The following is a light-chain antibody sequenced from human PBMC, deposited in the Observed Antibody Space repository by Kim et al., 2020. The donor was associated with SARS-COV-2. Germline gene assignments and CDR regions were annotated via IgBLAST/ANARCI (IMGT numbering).Light chain of an antibody. CDR3: SSYTSSSTLYV. CDR2: DVS. V-gene: IGLV2-14*03. CDR1: SSDVGGYNY. J-gene: IGLJ1*01. Sequence: QSITISCTGTSSDVGGYNYVSWYQQHPGKAPKLMIYDVSNRPSGVSNRFSGSKSSNTASLTISGLQAEDEADYYCSSYTSSSTLYVFGTGTKVTVL.